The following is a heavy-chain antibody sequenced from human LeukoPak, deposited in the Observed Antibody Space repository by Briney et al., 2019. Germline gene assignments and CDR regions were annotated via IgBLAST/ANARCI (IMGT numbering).Heavy chain of an antibody. J-gene: IGHJ4*01. D-gene: IGHD3-10*01. Sequence: GGSLRLSCTASGFTFSDHYIDWVRQAPGKGLEWVGRSRDKGNSYTTAYAASVRGRFTISRDDSKNSLYLQMNSLKIEDTAVYYCTKLARAPRDFDYWGQGTLVTVSS. CDR2: SRDKGNSYTT. CDR3: TKLARAPRDFDY. CDR1: GFTFSDHY. V-gene: IGHV3-72*01.